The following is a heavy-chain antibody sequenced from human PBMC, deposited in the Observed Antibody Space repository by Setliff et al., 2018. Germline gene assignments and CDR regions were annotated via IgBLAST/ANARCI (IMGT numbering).Heavy chain of an antibody. D-gene: IGHD1-26*01. Sequence: PGESLKISCAASGFSFSTYAMHWVRQAPGKGLEWVALIWYDGSNIHYVDSVKGRFTISRDNAKNSLYLQMNTLRAEDTAVYYCARDRGGATTRDFWGQGTLVTVSS. V-gene: IGHV3-33*01. J-gene: IGHJ4*02. CDR3: ARDRGGATTRDF. CDR1: GFSFSTYA. CDR2: IWYDGSNI.